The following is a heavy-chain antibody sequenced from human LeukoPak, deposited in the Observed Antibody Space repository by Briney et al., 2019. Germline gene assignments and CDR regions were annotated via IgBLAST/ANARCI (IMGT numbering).Heavy chain of an antibody. D-gene: IGHD4-17*01. V-gene: IGHV1-69*06. Sequence: ASVKVSCKASGGTFSSYAISWVRQAPGQGLEWMGGIIPIFGTANYAQKFQGRVTITADKSTSTAYMELSSLRSEDTAVYYCARTPQEHYEYYYYYYMDVWGKGTTVTVSS. CDR3: ARTPQEHYEYYYYYYMDV. CDR2: IIPIFGTA. CDR1: GGTFSSYA. J-gene: IGHJ6*03.